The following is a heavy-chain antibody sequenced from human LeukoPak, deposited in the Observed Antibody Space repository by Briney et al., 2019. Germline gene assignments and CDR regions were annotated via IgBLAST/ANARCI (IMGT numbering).Heavy chain of an antibody. J-gene: IGHJ4*02. CDR3: ARDLNTAMVIEY. D-gene: IGHD5-18*01. V-gene: IGHV3-74*01. CDR1: GFTFSNYC. CDR2: INSDGSST. Sequence: PGGSLRLSCAVSGFTFSNYCMHWLRHAPGKGLVLVSRINSDGSSTSYADAVKGRFTISRENAKNTLYLQMNSRRGYDTAVYYCARDLNTAMVIEYWGQGTLVTVSS.